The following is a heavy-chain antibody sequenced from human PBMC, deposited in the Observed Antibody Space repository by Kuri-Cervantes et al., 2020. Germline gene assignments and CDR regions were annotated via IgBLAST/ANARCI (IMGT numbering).Heavy chain of an antibody. J-gene: IGHJ4*02. CDR3: ARIGFIAAAGYFDY. Sequence: SGPTLVKPTQTLTLTCTFSGFSLSTSGMRASWIRQPPGKALEWLARIDWDDDKFYSTSLKTRLTISKDTSKNQVVLTMTNMDPVDTATYYCARIGFIAAAGYFDYWGQGTLVTVSS. CDR1: GFSLSTSGMR. CDR2: IDWDDDK. V-gene: IGHV2-70*04. D-gene: IGHD6-13*01.